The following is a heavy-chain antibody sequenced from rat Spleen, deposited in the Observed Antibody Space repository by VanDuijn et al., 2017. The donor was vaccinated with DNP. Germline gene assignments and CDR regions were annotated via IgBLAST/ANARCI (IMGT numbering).Heavy chain of an antibody. CDR2: SIYDGTKT. J-gene: IGHJ3*01. CDR3: ATHSFSSGITTAFGS. CDR1: IFTFSDYN. Sequence: EVQLVESGGTLVQPGRSLKLSCAATIFTFSDYNMAWVRQAPQRGLEWVATSIYDGTKTYYRDSVKGRFTIFRDNAENTLFLQMDSLRSEDTATYYCATHSFSSGITTAFGSWGQGTLVTVSA. V-gene: IGHV5S10*01. D-gene: IGHD1-11*01.